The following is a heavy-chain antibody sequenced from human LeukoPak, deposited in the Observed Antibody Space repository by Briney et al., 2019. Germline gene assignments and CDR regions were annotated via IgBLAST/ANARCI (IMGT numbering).Heavy chain of an antibody. J-gene: IGHJ4*02. CDR2: ISAYNGNT. D-gene: IGHD3-3*01. Sequence: ASVKVSCKASGYTFTSYGISWVRQAPGQGLEWMGWISAYNGNTNYAQKLQGRVTMTTDTSTSTAYMELRSLRFDDTAVYYCARDRGGYYDFWSGYSTYDFDYWGQGTLVTVSS. CDR1: GYTFTSYG. V-gene: IGHV1-18*01. CDR3: ARDRGGYYDFWSGYSTYDFDY.